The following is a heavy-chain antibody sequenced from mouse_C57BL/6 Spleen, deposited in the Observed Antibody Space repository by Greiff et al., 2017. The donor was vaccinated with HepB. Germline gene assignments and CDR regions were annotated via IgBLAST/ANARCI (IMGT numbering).Heavy chain of an antibody. CDR1: GYTFTDYY. V-gene: IGHV1-26*01. CDR3: NTYLDY. J-gene: IGHJ2*01. CDR2: INPNNGGT. Sequence: EVQLQQSGPELVKPGASVKISCKASGYTFTDYYMNWVKQSHGKSLEWIGDINPNNGGTSYNQKFKGKATLTVDKSSSTAYMELRSLTSEDSAVYYCNTYLDYWGQGTTLTVSS. D-gene: IGHD5-1-1*01.